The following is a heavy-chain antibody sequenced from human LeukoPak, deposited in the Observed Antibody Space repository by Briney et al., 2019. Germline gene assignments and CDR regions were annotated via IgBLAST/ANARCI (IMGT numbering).Heavy chain of an antibody. Sequence: PSETLSLTCTVSGGSISSSSYYWGWIRQPPGKGLEWIGSIYYSGSTYYNPSLKSRVPISVDTSKNQFSLKLSSVTAADTAVYYCARQGGYYGSGGYYFDYWGQGTLVTVSS. CDR2: IYYSGST. CDR3: ARQGGYYGSGGYYFDY. CDR1: GGSISSSSYY. D-gene: IGHD3-10*01. V-gene: IGHV4-39*01. J-gene: IGHJ4*02.